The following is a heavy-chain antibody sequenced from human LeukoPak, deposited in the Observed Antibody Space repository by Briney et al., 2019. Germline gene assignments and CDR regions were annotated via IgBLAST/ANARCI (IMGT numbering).Heavy chain of an antibody. CDR1: GFTFSNHG. CDR3: AKGGGQTHQEGIDY. V-gene: IGHV3-30*02. Sequence: PGGSLRLSCAASGFTFSNHGLHWVRQAPGKGLEWVAFIRSDGTNKYYIDSVKGRFTISRDNSKNTLYLQMNSLRAEDTALYYCAKGGGQTHQEGIDYWGQGTLVTVSS. CDR2: IRSDGTNK. D-gene: IGHD2-15*01. J-gene: IGHJ4*02.